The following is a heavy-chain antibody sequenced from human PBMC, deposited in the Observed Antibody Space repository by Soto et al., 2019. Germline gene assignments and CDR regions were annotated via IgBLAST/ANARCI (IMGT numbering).Heavy chain of an antibody. J-gene: IGHJ4*02. D-gene: IGHD6-13*01. CDR1: GFPFSAEA. V-gene: IGHV3-30-3*01. CDR2: ISYDGNNK. Sequence: QVQLVESGGGVVQPGNSLRLSCAGSGFPFSAEAMHWVRQAPGKGLEWVAAISYDGNNKQHADSVKGRFTVSRDNSENTLYLQINSLRPEDTAVYYCARDYSSGWCLDYWGQGSLVTVSS. CDR3: ARDYSSGWCLDY.